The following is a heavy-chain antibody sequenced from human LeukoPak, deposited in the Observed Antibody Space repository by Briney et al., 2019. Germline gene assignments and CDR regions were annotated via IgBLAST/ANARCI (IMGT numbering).Heavy chain of an antibody. D-gene: IGHD4-17*01. V-gene: IGHV3-33*01. J-gene: IGHJ6*02. CDR1: GFTFSRYG. Sequence: GGSLRLSCAASGFTFSRYGMHWVRQAPGKGLEWVAVIWYDGSNKYYADSVKGRFTISRDNSKNTLYLQMNSLRAEDTAVYYCARDGAGLDYGDYGIYGMDVWGQGTTVTVSS. CDR2: IWYDGSNK. CDR3: ARDGAGLDYGDYGIYGMDV.